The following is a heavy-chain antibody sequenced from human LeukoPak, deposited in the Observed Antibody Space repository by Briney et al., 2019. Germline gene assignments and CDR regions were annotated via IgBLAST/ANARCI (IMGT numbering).Heavy chain of an antibody. Sequence: PGGSLRLSCTASGFTFGDYAMNWVRQAPGKGLEWVGLIRSKSYGETKEYAASVRGRFTISRDDSRSVAYLQMNSLRAEDTAVYYCFGYISKSNYGMDVWGLGTTVTVSS. CDR1: GFTFGDYA. D-gene: IGHD6-13*01. CDR2: IRSKSYGETK. V-gene: IGHV3-49*04. CDR3: FGYISKSNYGMDV. J-gene: IGHJ6*02.